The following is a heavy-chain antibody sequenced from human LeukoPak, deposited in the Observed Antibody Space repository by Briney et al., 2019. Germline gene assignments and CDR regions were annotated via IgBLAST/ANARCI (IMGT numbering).Heavy chain of an antibody. CDR2: IDWDDDK. CDR1: GFSLITSGMC. CDR3: ARIQAYGGNTEGYYFNY. Sequence: SGPTLLNPTQTLTVTCTFSGFSLITSGMCVSWIRQPPGKALEWLALIDWDDDKFYSTSLKTRLTISKDTSKNQVVLTMTNMDPVDTATYYCARIQAYGGNTEGYYFNYACQETLVTVSS. J-gene: IGHJ4*02. V-gene: IGHV2-70*01. D-gene: IGHD4-23*01.